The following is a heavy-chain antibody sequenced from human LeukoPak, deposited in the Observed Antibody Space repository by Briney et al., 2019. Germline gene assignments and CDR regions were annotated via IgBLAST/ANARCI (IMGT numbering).Heavy chain of an antibody. J-gene: IGHJ2*01. Sequence: PSETLSLTCTVSGGSLSSGGYYWSWLRQHPGRGLEWIGYIYYSGSTYYNPSLKSRVTISVDTSKNQFSLKLSSVTAADTAVYYCARDRLGFDWYFDLWGRGTLVTVSS. V-gene: IGHV4-31*03. CDR3: ARDRLGFDWYFDL. D-gene: IGHD3-10*01. CDR2: IYYSGST. CDR1: GGSLSSGGYY.